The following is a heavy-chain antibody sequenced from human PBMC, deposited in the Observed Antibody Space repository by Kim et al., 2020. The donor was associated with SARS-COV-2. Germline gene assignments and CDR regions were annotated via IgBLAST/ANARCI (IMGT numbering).Heavy chain of an antibody. CDR1: GGSFSGYY. D-gene: IGHD6-13*01. J-gene: IGHJ5*02. V-gene: IGHV4-34*01. CDR2: INHSGST. Sequence: SETLSLTCAVYGGSFSGYYWSWIRQPPGKGLEWIGEINHSGSTNYNPSLKSRVTISVDTSKNQSSLKLSSVTAADTAVYYCARSYSSSWTRYNWFDPWGQGTLVTVSS. CDR3: ARSYSSSWTRYNWFDP.